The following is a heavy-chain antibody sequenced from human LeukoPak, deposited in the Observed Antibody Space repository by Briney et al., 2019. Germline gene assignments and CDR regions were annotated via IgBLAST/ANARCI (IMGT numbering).Heavy chain of an antibody. CDR2: ITDDGYNT. Sequence: GGSLRLSCAAFGFTFSAFAMTWVRQAPGKGLEWVSTITDDGYNTYSADSVKGRITFSRVNSKNSLSLQLRSLRAEDTAVYYCAKDLSYTSGASDHWGQGTLVTVSS. D-gene: IGHD6-19*01. V-gene: IGHV3-23*01. J-gene: IGHJ4*02. CDR3: AKDLSYTSGASDH. CDR1: GFTFSAFA.